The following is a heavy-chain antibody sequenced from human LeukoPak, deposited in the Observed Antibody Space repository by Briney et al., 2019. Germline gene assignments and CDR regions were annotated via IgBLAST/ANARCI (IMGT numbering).Heavy chain of an antibody. Sequence: PGGSLRLSCAASGFTFSSYGMHWVRQAPGKGLEWVAVISYDGSNKYYADSVKGRFTISRGNSKNTLYLQMNSLRAEDTAVYYCAKDSGSLQHWGQGTLVTVSS. CDR3: AKDSGSLQH. J-gene: IGHJ1*01. CDR2: ISYDGSNK. V-gene: IGHV3-30*18. D-gene: IGHD1-26*01. CDR1: GFTFSSYG.